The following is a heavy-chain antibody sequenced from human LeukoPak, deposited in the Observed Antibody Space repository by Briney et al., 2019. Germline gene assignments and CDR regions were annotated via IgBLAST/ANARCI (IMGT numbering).Heavy chain of an antibody. Sequence: SETLSLTCTVSGGSISSYYWSWIRQPPGKGQEWIGHIYYSGSTNYNPSLKSRVTISVDTSKNQFSLKLSSVTAADMAVYYCARAGYYSAFDYWGQGTLVTVSS. CDR3: ARAGYYSAFDY. V-gene: IGHV4-59*01. CDR2: IYYSGST. D-gene: IGHD3-22*01. J-gene: IGHJ4*02. CDR1: GGSISSYY.